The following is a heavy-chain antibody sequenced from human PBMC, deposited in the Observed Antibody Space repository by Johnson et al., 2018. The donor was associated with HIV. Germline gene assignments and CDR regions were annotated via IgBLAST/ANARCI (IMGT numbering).Heavy chain of an antibody. Sequence: QMLLVESGGGVVKPGGSLRLSCAASGITFSDYYMSWIRQAPGKGLEWVSYISGSGSTLYYADSVKGRFTISRDNAKNSLYLQMNSLRAEDTAVYYCARDWGPRLGYYDSSGYYWACDVWGQGTMVTVSS. J-gene: IGHJ3*01. CDR3: ARDWGPRLGYYDSSGYYWACDV. D-gene: IGHD3-22*01. CDR2: ISGSGSTL. V-gene: IGHV3-11*04. CDR1: GITFSDYY.